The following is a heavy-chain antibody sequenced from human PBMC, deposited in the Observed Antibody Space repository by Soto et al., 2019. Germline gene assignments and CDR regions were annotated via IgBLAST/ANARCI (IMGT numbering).Heavy chain of an antibody. CDR2: ISAYNGNT. Sequence: ASVKVSCKASGYSFNSYGISWVRQAPGQGLEWMGWISAYNGNTKYAQKLQGRVTMTTDTSTSTAYMELRSLRSDDTAVYYCARGLAVALIDYWGQGTLVTVSS. CDR1: GYSFNSYG. J-gene: IGHJ4*02. CDR3: ARGLAVALIDY. D-gene: IGHD6-19*01. V-gene: IGHV1-18*01.